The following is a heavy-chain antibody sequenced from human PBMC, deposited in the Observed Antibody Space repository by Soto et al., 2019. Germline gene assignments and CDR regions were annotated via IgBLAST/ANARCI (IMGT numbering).Heavy chain of an antibody. J-gene: IGHJ4*02. CDR3: AKDQGQWIQLWLLDY. Sequence: GGSLRLSCAASGFTFSSYAMSWVRQAPGKGLEWVSAISGSGGSTYYADSVKGRFTISRDNSKNTLYLQMNSLRAEDTAVYYCAKDQGQWIQLWLLDYWGQGTLVTVSS. D-gene: IGHD5-18*01. CDR1: GFTFSSYA. CDR2: ISGSGGST. V-gene: IGHV3-23*01.